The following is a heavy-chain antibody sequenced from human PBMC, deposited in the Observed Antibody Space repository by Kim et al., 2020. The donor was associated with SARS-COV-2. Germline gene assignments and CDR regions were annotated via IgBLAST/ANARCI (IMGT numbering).Heavy chain of an antibody. D-gene: IGHD1-7*01. Sequence: SETLSLTCTVSGYSISSGYYWGWIRQPPGKGLEWIGSIYHSGSTHYNPSLKSRVTISVDTSKNQFSLKLSSVTAADTAVYYCARDLRNWNYNWFDPWGQGTLVTVSS. CDR1: GYSISSGYY. CDR3: ARDLRNWNYNWFDP. V-gene: IGHV4-38-2*02. CDR2: IYHSGST. J-gene: IGHJ5*02.